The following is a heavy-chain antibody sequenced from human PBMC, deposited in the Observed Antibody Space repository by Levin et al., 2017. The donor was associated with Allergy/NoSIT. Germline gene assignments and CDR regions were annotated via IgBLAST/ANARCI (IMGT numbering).Heavy chain of an antibody. J-gene: IGHJ6*02. CDR2: IYYSGST. Sequence: PSETLSLTCFVSGGSISSYHWSWIRQPPGKGLEWIGYIYYSGSTNYNPSLKSRVTISVETSKNQFSLTLNSVTAADTAVYYWARERVVAGSGTYYCYGMAVWGQGTTVTVSS. V-gene: IGHV4-59*01. D-gene: IGHD6-19*01. CDR3: ARERVVAGSGTYYCYGMAV. CDR1: GGSISSYH.